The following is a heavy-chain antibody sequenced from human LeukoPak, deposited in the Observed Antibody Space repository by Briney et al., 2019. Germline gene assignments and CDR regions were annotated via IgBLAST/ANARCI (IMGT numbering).Heavy chain of an antibody. Sequence: GGSLRLSSAASGFTFSSYAMHWVRQPPGKGLEWVAVISYDGSNKYYADSVRGRFTISRDNSKNTLYLQMNSLRAEDTAVYYCARWTYSAVRGFVDYWGQGTLVTVSS. CDR1: GFTFSSYA. CDR3: ARWTYSAVRGFVDY. D-gene: IGHD1-26*01. V-gene: IGHV3-30*14. J-gene: IGHJ4*02. CDR2: ISYDGSNK.